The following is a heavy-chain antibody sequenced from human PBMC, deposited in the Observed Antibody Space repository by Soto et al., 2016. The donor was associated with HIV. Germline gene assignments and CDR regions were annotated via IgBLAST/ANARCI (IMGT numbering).Heavy chain of an antibody. J-gene: IGHJ3*01. Sequence: DQWGAGLVKPAETLSLTCAVYGGSLSGHYWGWIRQSSEKRLEWIGEVSHSGYVNLKSSLKSRLTVSVDSSKSQFSLRLRSVIASDTATYYCARRPAARWFGEGAFDAWGQGTAVTVSS. D-gene: IGHD3-10*01. V-gene: IGHV4-34*01. CDR2: VSHSGYV. CDR1: GGSLSGHY. CDR3: ARRPAARWFGEGAFDA.